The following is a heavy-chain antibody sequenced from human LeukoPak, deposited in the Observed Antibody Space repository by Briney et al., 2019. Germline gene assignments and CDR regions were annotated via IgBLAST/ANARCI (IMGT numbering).Heavy chain of an antibody. D-gene: IGHD3-22*01. V-gene: IGHV4-59*01. CDR1: GGSINHYY. Sequence: SETLSLTCTVSGGSINHYYWSWSRQPPGMGLEWIGYSYYIESTNYNPSLKSRVTISVDTSRNRFSLKLSSVTAADTAMYYCARDNQWLNAFDIWGQGTMVTVSS. J-gene: IGHJ3*02. CDR3: ARDNQWLNAFDI. CDR2: SYYIEST.